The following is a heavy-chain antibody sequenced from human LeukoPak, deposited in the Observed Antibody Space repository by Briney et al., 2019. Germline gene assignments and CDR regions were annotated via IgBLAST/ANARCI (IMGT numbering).Heavy chain of an antibody. CDR1: GYTFTSYG. Sequence: ASVKVSCKASGYTFTSYGISWVRQAPGQRLEWMGGISAYNGNTNYAQKLQGRVTMTTDTSTSTAYMELRSLRSDDTAVYYCARLITMVRGVTPFDYWGQGTLVTVSS. CDR3: ARLITMVRGVTPFDY. J-gene: IGHJ4*02. D-gene: IGHD3-10*01. CDR2: ISAYNGNT. V-gene: IGHV1-18*01.